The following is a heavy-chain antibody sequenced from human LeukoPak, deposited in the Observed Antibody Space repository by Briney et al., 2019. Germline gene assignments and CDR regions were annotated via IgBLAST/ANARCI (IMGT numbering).Heavy chain of an antibody. V-gene: IGHV4-34*01. CDR3: ARDGDDSSGYYELPFDY. J-gene: IGHJ4*02. CDR2: IYYSGST. CDR1: GGSFSGYY. Sequence: SETLSLTCAVYGGSFSGYYWGWIRQPPGKGLEWIGSIYYSGSTYYSPSLKSRVTISVDTSKNQFSLKLSSVTAADTAVYYCARDGDDSSGYYELPFDYWGQGTLVTVSS. D-gene: IGHD3-22*01.